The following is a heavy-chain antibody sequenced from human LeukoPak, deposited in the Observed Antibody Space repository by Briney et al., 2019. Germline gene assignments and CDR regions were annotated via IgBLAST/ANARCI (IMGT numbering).Heavy chain of an antibody. CDR3: ARDLVSDDFWSGYPFDY. CDR1: GFTFSGYS. J-gene: IGHJ4*02. CDR2: ISRISSYI. V-gene: IGHV3-21*06. D-gene: IGHD3-3*01. Sequence: GGSLRLSCAASGFTFSGYSMNWVRQAPGKGLEWVSSISRISSYIYYADSVKGRFTISRDNAKNSLYLHMNSLRAEDTAVYYCARDLVSDDFWSGYPFDYWGQGSLATVSS.